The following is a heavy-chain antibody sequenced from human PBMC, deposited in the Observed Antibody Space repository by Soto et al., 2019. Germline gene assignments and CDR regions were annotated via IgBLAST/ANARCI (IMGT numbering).Heavy chain of an antibody. CDR2: ISYDGSNK. CDR1: GFTFSSYG. J-gene: IGHJ4*02. CDR3: ANIYGDYTFDY. V-gene: IGHV3-30*18. Sequence: QVQLVESGGGVVQPGRSLRLSCAASGFTFSSYGMHWVRQAPGKGLEWVAVISYDGSNKYYADSVKGRFTISRDNSKNTLYLQMNSLRAEDTAVYYCANIYGDYTFDYWGQGTLVTVSS. D-gene: IGHD4-17*01.